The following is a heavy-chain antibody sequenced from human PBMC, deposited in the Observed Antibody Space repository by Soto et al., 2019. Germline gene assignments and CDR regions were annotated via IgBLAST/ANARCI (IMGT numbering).Heavy chain of an antibody. CDR2: ISDSGTT. V-gene: IGHV4-59*01. D-gene: IGHD3-22*01. J-gene: IGHJ6*02. CDR3: ARLHNFFDTSGYPAFGIMDV. CDR1: GASISTYH. Sequence: QVQLQESGPGLVKPSETLSLTCSVSGASISTYHWSWIRQPPGKGLEWIGYISDSGTTNYNPSVKSRVTISVDTSKDQIYLRLSSVTAADTAVYYCARLHNFFDTSGYPAFGIMDVWGQGTTVTVSS.